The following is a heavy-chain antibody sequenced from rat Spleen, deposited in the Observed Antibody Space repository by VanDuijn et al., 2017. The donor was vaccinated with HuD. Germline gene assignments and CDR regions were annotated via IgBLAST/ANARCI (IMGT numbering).Heavy chain of an antibody. CDR2: ISAGGGST. V-gene: IGHV5-27*01. CDR1: GFTFSNYY. Sequence: EVQLVESGGGLVQPGGSLKLSCAASGFTFSNYYMAWVRQAPTKGLEWVAYISAGGGSTYYRDSVQGRFTISRDIAKSTLYLQMDSLRSEDTATYYCARSVFDYWGQGVMVTVSS. J-gene: IGHJ2*01. CDR3: ARSVFDY.